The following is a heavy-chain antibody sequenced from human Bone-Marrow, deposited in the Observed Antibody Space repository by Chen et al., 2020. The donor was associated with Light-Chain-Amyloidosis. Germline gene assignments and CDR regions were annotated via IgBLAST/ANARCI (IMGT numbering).Heavy chain of an antibody. CDR2: IYPDDSDA. V-gene: IGHV5-51*01. D-gene: IGHD5-12*01. J-gene: IGHJ4*02. Sequence: EVQLEQSGPEVKKPGESLKISCKGPGYTFPNYWIGWVRQMPGKGLEWMGVIYPDDSDARYSPSFEGQVTISADKSITTAYLQWRSLKASDTAMYYCARRRDGYNFYYWGQGTLVTVSS. CDR1: GYTFPNYW. CDR3: ARRRDGYNFYY.